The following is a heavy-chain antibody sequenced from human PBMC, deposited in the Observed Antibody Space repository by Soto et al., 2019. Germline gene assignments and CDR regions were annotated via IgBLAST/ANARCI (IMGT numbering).Heavy chain of an antibody. Sequence: PSETLSLTCAVSGGSISSSNWWSWDRQPPGKGLEWIGEIYHSGSTNYNPSLKSRVTISVDKSKNQFSLKLSSVTAADTAVYYCAREATKRGYSGYGNAFDIWGQGTMVTVSS. D-gene: IGHD5-12*01. CDR1: GGSISSSNW. J-gene: IGHJ3*02. CDR2: IYHSGST. CDR3: AREATKRGYSGYGNAFDI. V-gene: IGHV4-4*02.